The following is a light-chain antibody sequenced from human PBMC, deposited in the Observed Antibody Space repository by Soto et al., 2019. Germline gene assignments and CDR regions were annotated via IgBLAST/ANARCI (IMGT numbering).Light chain of an antibody. CDR1: SSDIGSYDL. Sequence: QSALTQPASVSGSPGQSITISCTGTSSDIGSYDLVSWYQQYPGNAPKLLIYETSERPSEVSHRFSGSKSGNTASLTISGLQAEDEADYYCCSFTSSNTHVFGTGTKVTVL. V-gene: IGLV2-23*01. CDR2: ETS. J-gene: IGLJ1*01. CDR3: CSFTSSNTHV.